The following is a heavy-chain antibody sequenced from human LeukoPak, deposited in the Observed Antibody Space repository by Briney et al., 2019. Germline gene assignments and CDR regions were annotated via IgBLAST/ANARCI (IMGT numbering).Heavy chain of an antibody. J-gene: IGHJ5*02. V-gene: IGHV4-61*02. Sequence: PSQTLSLTCTVSGGSISSGSYYWSWIRQPAGKGLEWIGRIYTSGSTNYNPSLKSRVTISVDTSKDQFSLKLSSVTAADTAVYYCARHWGYSNYPFNWFDPWGQGTLVTVSS. CDR1: GGSISSGSYY. CDR3: ARHWGYSNYPFNWFDP. CDR2: IYTSGST. D-gene: IGHD4-11*01.